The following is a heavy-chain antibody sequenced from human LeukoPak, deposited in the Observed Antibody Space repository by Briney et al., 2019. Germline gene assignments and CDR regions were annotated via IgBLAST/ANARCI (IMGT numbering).Heavy chain of an antibody. V-gene: IGHV1-18*01. CDR1: GYTFTSYG. Sequence: ASVKVSCKASGYTFTSYGISWVRQAPGQGLEWMGWISAYNGNTNYAQKLQGRVTMTTDTSTSTAYMELRSLRSDDTAVYYCARQDIVVVPAAIREFDYWGQGTLVTVSS. D-gene: IGHD2-2*02. J-gene: IGHJ4*02. CDR3: ARQDIVVVPAAIREFDY. CDR2: ISAYNGNT.